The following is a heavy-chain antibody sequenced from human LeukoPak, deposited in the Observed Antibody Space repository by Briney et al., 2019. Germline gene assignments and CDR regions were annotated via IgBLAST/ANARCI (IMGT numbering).Heavy chain of an antibody. CDR3: ARAHLPRWDIVVVPAAHDAFDI. D-gene: IGHD2-2*01. Sequence: GASVKVSCKASGYTFINYYIYWVRQAPGQGLEWMGWINPNSGGTKYAQKFQGWVTMTRDTSLSTAYMELTRLRSDDTAVYYCARAHLPRWDIVVVPAAHDAFDIWGQGTMVTVSS. CDR2: INPNSGGT. J-gene: IGHJ3*02. V-gene: IGHV1-2*04. CDR1: GYTFINYY.